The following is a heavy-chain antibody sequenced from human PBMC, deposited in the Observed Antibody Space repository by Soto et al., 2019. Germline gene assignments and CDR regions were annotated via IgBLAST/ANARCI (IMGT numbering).Heavy chain of an antibody. Sequence: NPSETLALTCAVYGGSFSGYYWTWIRQPPGTGLEWIGEINHRGSTNYNPSLKSRVTISVDTSKNQFSLKLTSVTAADTVVYYCARDKITGLFDYWGQGTLVTVSS. CDR3: ARDKITGLFDY. D-gene: IGHD2-8*02. CDR2: INHRGST. J-gene: IGHJ4*02. V-gene: IGHV4-34*01. CDR1: GGSFSGYY.